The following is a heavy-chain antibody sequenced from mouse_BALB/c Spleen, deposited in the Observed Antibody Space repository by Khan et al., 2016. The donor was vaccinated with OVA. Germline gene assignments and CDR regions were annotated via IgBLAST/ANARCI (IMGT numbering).Heavy chain of an antibody. Sequence: QIQLVQSGAELAKPGASVKMSCKASGYTFTSYWMHWVKQRPGQGLEWIGYINPSTGYTEYNQTFKDKATLTADKSSSTAYMQLSSLTSEDSAVYYCTNHGSSSAWLTYWGPGTLGTVSA. V-gene: IGHV1-7*01. CDR1: GYTFTSYW. J-gene: IGHJ3*01. D-gene: IGHD1-1*01. CDR3: TNHGSSSAWLTY. CDR2: INPSTGYT.